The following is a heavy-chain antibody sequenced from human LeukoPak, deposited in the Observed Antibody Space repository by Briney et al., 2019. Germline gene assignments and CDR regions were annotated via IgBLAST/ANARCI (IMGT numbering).Heavy chain of an antibody. Sequence: ASVKVSCRASGYTFTSYGISWVRQAPGQGLEWMGWISAYNGNTNYAQKLQGRVTMTTDTSTSTAYMELRSLRSDDTAVYYCARGRFRIAAAGFGDYGGQGTLVTVSS. D-gene: IGHD6-13*01. J-gene: IGHJ4*02. CDR3: ARGRFRIAAAGFGDY. CDR2: ISAYNGNT. V-gene: IGHV1-18*01. CDR1: GYTFTSYG.